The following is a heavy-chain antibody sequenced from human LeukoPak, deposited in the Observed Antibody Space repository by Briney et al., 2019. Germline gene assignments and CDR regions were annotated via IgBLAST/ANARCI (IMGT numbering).Heavy chain of an antibody. CDR3: ARNDFSSGYYDWFDP. CDR1: GGSISSSSYY. Sequence: PSETLSLTCTVSGGSISSSSYYWGWIRQPPGKGLEWIGEINHSGSTNYNPSLKSRVTISVDTSKNQFSLKLSSVTAADTAVYYCARNDFSSGYYDWFDPWGQGTLVTVSS. D-gene: IGHD3-22*01. J-gene: IGHJ5*02. V-gene: IGHV4-39*07. CDR2: INHSGST.